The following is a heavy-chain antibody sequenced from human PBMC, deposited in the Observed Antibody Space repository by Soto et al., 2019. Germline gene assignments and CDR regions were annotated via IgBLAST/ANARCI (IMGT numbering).Heavy chain of an antibody. D-gene: IGHD2-2*01. CDR3: AGETSGYQLLPGGPGY. V-gene: IGHV3-23*01. Sequence: GGSLRLSCAASGFTFSSYAMSWVRQAPGKGLEWVSAISGSGGSTYYADSVKGRFTISRDNSKNTLYLQMNSLRAEDTAVYYCAGETSGYQLLPGGPGYWGQGTLVTVSS. J-gene: IGHJ4*02. CDR1: GFTFSSYA. CDR2: ISGSGGST.